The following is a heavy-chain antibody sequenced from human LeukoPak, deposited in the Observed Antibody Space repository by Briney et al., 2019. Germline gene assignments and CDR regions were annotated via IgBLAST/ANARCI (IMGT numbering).Heavy chain of an antibody. D-gene: IGHD6-19*01. J-gene: IGHJ5*02. Sequence: PSETLSLTCAVYGGSFIGYYWSWIRQPPGKGLECIGEINHSGSTNYNPSLKSRVTILVDTSKNQFSLKLSSVTAADTAVYYCARGLSSGSGWYRLLIGNWFDPWGQGTLVTVSS. CDR3: ARGLSSGSGWYRLLIGNWFDP. V-gene: IGHV4-34*01. CDR2: INHSGST. CDR1: GGSFIGYY.